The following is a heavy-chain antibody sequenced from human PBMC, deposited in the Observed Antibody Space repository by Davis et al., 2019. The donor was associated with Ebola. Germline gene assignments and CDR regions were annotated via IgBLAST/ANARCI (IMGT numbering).Heavy chain of an antibody. CDR1: GYTFTGYY. D-gene: IGHD1-14*01. V-gene: IGHV1-69*06. J-gene: IGHJ4*02. CDR2: IIPMFGTA. CDR3: ARSTPDKSHLDY. Sequence: SVKVSCKASGYTFTGYYMHWVRQAPGQGLEWMGGIIPMFGTANYAQKFQGRVTITADKSTSTAYMELSSLRSEDTAVYYCARSTPDKSHLDYWGQGTLVTVSS.